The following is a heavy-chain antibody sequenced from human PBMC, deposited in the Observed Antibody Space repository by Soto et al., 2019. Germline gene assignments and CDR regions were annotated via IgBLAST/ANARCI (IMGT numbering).Heavy chain of an antibody. V-gene: IGHV1-46*01. D-gene: IGHD3-10*01. CDR2: INPSGGST. CDR3: ATNTYYYGSGSYQYLHDYYYYYMDV. J-gene: IGHJ6*03. Sequence: ASVKVSCKASGYTFTSYYMHWVRQAPGQGLEWMGIINPSGGSTSYAQKFQGRVTMTRDTSTSTVYMELSGLRSEDTAVYYCATNTYYYGSGSYQYLHDYYYYYMDVWGKGTTVTVSS. CDR1: GYTFTSYY.